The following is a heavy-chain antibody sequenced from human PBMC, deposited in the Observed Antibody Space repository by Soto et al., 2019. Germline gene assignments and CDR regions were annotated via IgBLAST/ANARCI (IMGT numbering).Heavy chain of an antibody. CDR2: ISYDGSNK. CDR1: GFTFSSYG. D-gene: IGHD2-15*01. J-gene: IGHJ4*02. CDR3: AKADIVVVVAATPDY. V-gene: IGHV3-30*18. Sequence: QVQLVESGGGVVQPGRSLRLSCAASGFTFSSYGMHWVRQAPGKGLEWVAVISYDGSNKYYADSVKGRFTISRDNSKKTRYLQMNSLRAEDTAVYYCAKADIVVVVAATPDYWGQGTLVTVSS.